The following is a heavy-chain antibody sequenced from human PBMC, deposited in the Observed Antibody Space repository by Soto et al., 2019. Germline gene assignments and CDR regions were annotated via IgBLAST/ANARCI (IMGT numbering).Heavy chain of an antibody. CDR3: ARDMGIAVARNYFDY. CDR2: IYYSGST. J-gene: IGHJ4*02. Sequence: SETLSLTCTVSGGSISSYYWSWIRQPPGKGLEWIGYIYYSGSTNYNPSLKSRVTISVDTSKNQFSLKLSSVTAADTAVYYCARDMGIAVARNYFDYWGQGTLVTGSS. CDR1: GGSISSYY. D-gene: IGHD6-19*01. V-gene: IGHV4-59*01.